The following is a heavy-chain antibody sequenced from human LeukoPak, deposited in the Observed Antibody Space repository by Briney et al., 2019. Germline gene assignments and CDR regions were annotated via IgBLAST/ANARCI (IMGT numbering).Heavy chain of an antibody. CDR3: ARGLTIAAAGEGNWFDP. J-gene: IGHJ5*02. CDR1: GGTISSYA. CDR2: IIPIFGTA. D-gene: IGHD6-13*01. V-gene: IGHV1-69*13. Sequence: SVKVSCKASGGTISSYAISWVRHAPGQGLEWMGGIIPIFGTANYAQKFQGRVTITADESTSTAYMELSSLRSEDTVVYYCARGLTIAAAGEGNWFDPWGQGTLVTVSS.